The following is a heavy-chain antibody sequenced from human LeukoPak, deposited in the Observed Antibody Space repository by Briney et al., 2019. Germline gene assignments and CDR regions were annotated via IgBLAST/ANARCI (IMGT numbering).Heavy chain of an antibody. J-gene: IGHJ4*02. V-gene: IGHV5-51*01. CDR1: GYRFTNYW. D-gene: IGHD2-2*02. CDR2: IYPGDSDT. Sequence: GESLKISCKGSGYRFTNYWIGWVRQMPGKGLEWLALIYPGDSDTRYSPSFPAHVTISADKSISTAYLQWSSLKASDTAMYYCAVGGDSSTSCYRCFDYWGQGTLVTVSS. CDR3: AVGGDSSTSCYRCFDY.